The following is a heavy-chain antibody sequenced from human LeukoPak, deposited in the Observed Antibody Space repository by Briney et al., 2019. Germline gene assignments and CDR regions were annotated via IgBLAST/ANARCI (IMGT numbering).Heavy chain of an antibody. CDR1: GDSINNYY. CDR2: IYYSGST. V-gene: IGHV4-59*08. CDR3: ARVRGQLWPPDY. D-gene: IGHD1-1*01. J-gene: IGHJ4*02. Sequence: SETLSLTCSVSGDSINNYYWNWIRQPPGKGLEWIGYIYYSGSTNYNPSLRSRVTMSIGTSKTQFSLKLGSVTAADTAVYYCARVRGQLWPPDYWGPGTLVIVSS.